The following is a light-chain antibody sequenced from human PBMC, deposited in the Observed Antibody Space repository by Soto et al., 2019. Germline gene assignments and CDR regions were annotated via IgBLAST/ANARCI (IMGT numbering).Light chain of an antibody. J-gene: IGKJ5*01. CDR3: QQYTGPPTT. CDR1: QTVSSNY. V-gene: IGKV3-20*01. Sequence: ELILTPSPDTLSLSPGERATLSCRASQTVSSNYLAWCQQRPGQAPRLLIYGASTRAAGIPDRFSGSGSGTDFTLTITRLEPEDSAVYFCQQYTGPPTTFGQGTRLEI. CDR2: GAS.